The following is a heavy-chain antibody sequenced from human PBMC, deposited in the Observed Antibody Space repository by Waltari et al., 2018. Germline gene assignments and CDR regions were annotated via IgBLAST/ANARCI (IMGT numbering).Heavy chain of an antibody. V-gene: IGHV3-74*01. CDR3: AKGTCTNGVCYFDY. Sequence: EVQLVESGGGLVQPGGSLRLSCVASGFTFSNFWMHWVHQAPGKGLVWVSRIKSEGSSARYADSVKGRFTMSRDNSKNTLYLQMNSLRVEDTAVYFCAKGTCTNGVCYFDYWGQGTPVTVSS. CDR2: IKSEGSSA. D-gene: IGHD2-8*01. J-gene: IGHJ4*02. CDR1: GFTFSNFW.